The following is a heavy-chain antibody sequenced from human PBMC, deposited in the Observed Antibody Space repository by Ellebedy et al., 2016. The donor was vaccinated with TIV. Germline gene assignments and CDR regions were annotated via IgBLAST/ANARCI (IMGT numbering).Heavy chain of an antibody. J-gene: IGHJ4*02. V-gene: IGHV3-73*01. CDR1: GFTFSGSA. D-gene: IGHD1-20*01. CDR3: TRRGVSGGITFDY. CDR2: IRSQANSYAT. Sequence: GESLKISCAASGFTFSGSAMHWARQSSGKGLEWIDRIRSQANSYATAYAPSVKGRFFISRDDSKNTAYLYMNSLNTEDSAVYYCTRRGVSGGITFDYWGQGTLVTVSS.